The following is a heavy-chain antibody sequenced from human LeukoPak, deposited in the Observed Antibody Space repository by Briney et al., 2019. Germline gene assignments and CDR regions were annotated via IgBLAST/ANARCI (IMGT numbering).Heavy chain of an antibody. J-gene: IGHJ4*02. Sequence: SETLSLTCAVYGGSFSGYYWSCIRQPPGKGLEWLGEINHSGSTNYNPSLKSRVTISVDTSKNRFSLKLSSVTAADTAVYYCARGRSDYLRYYFDHWGQGTLVTVSS. CDR2: INHSGST. CDR3: ARGRSDYLRYYFDH. D-gene: IGHD3-22*01. CDR1: GGSFSGYY. V-gene: IGHV4-34*01.